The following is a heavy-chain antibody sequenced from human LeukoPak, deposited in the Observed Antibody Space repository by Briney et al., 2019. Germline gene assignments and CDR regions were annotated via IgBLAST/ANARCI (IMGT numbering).Heavy chain of an antibody. CDR2: IIPIFGTA. J-gene: IGHJ4*02. CDR3: ARGVPNYYGSGGYLDY. Sequence: GSSVKVSRKASGGTFSSYAISWVRQAPGQGLEWMGGIIPIFGTANYAQKFQGRVTITADESTSTAYMELSSLRSEDTAVYYCARGVPNYYGSGGYLDYWGQGTLVTVSS. V-gene: IGHV1-69*01. D-gene: IGHD3-10*01. CDR1: GGTFSSYA.